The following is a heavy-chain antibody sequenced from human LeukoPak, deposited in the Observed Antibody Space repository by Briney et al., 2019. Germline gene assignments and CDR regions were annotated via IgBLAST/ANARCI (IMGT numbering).Heavy chain of an antibody. J-gene: IGHJ5*02. V-gene: IGHV3-23*01. CDR3: TKDRLSSGWYNYFDP. CDR2: ISGSGDST. Sequence: PGGSLRLSCAASGFTFSSYAMSWVRQAPGKGLEWVSAISGSGDSTYYADSVKGRFSISRDKSKNTLYLQMNSLRAEDTAVYYCTKDRLSSGWYNYFDPWSQGTLVTVSS. CDR1: GFTFSSYA. D-gene: IGHD6-19*01.